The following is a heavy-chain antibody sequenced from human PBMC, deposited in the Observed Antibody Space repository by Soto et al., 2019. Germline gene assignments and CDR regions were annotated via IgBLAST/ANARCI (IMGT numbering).Heavy chain of an antibody. CDR1: GYTLTELS. V-gene: IGHV1-24*01. J-gene: IGHJ3*02. D-gene: IGHD2-15*01. Sequence: ASVKVSCKVSGYTLTELSMHWVRQAPGKGLEWMGGFDPEDGETIYAQKFQGRVTMTEDTSTDTAYMELSSLRSEDTAVYYCATWGTKYCSGGSCYLSPTNDAFEIWGQGTMVTVSS. CDR2: FDPEDGET. CDR3: ATWGTKYCSGGSCYLSPTNDAFEI.